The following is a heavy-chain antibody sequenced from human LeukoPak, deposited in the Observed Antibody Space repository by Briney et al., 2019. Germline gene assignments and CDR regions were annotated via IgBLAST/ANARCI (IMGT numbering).Heavy chain of an antibody. CDR3: ARERIERYAYASSDFDY. J-gene: IGHJ4*02. CDR2: IYTSGST. Sequence: PSETLSLTCTVSGYSISSGYYWSWIRQPAGKGLEWIGRIYTSGSTNYNPSLKSRVTISVDTSKNQFSLKVTSVTAADTALYYCARERIERYAYASSDFDYWGRGTLVTVSS. V-gene: IGHV4-61*02. D-gene: IGHD3-16*01. CDR1: GYSISSGYY.